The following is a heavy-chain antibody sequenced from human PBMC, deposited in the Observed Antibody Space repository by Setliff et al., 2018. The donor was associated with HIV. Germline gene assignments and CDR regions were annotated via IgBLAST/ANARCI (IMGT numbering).Heavy chain of an antibody. V-gene: IGHV4-34*01. D-gene: IGHD5-18*01. CDR2: ITHSGRT. CDR1: GGSFSDYY. J-gene: IGHJ1*01. CDR3: ARGGYSYGFGRHRAYFQY. Sequence: PSETLSLTCAVYGGSFSDYYWTWIRQPPGKGLEWIGEITHSGRTNFRPSLRSRVTMSRDTSKNQFSLKLSSVTAADTAVYYCARGGYSYGFGRHRAYFQYWGQGTQVTVSS.